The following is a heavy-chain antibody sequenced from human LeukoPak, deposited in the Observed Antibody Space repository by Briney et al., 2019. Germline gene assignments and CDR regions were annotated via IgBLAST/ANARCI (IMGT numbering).Heavy chain of an antibody. CDR2: IIPIFGTT. D-gene: IGHD3/OR15-3a*01. Sequence: ASVKVSCKASGGTFSSYGISWVRQAPGQGLEWMGEIIPIFGTTNYAQKFQGRVTITTDESTSTAYMELSSLRSEDTAVYYCARGYPLDWNYFDYWGQGTLATVSS. V-gene: IGHV1-69*05. CDR1: GGTFSSYG. J-gene: IGHJ4*02. CDR3: ARGYPLDWNYFDY.